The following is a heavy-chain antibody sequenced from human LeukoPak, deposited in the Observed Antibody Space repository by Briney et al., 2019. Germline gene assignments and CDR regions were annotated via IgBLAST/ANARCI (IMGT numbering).Heavy chain of an antibody. V-gene: IGHV3-30*18. CDR3: AKAIAAAGLDY. D-gene: IGHD6-13*01. Sequence: PGGSLRLSCAASGFTFSSYGMHWVRQAPGKGLEWVAVISYDGSNKYYADSVKGRFTISRDNSKNTPYLQMNSLRAEDTAVYYCAKAIAAAGLDYWGQGTLVTVSS. CDR2: ISYDGSNK. CDR1: GFTFSSYG. J-gene: IGHJ4*02.